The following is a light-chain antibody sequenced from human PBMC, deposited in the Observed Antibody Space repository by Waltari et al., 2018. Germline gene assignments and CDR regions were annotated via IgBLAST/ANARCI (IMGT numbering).Light chain of an antibody. CDR1: QSVSSR. Sequence: DIQMTQSPSSLSASVGDRVTLTCRASQSVSSRLNWYQQKPGKAPNLLIYAASSLQSGVPSRFSGSGSGTDFTLTISSLRPEDFATYYCQQSYNTPVTFGQGTKLEIK. J-gene: IGKJ2*01. CDR2: AAS. V-gene: IGKV1-39*01. CDR3: QQSYNTPVT.